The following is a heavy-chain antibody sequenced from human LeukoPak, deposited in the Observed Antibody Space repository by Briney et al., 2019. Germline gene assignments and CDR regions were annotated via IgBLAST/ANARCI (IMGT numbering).Heavy chain of an antibody. D-gene: IGHD6-6*01. Sequence: SETLSLTCTVSGGSISSYYWSWIRQPPGKGLEYNGDIYYRGSTNYNPSLKSRVTMSLEMSKNQFSLKLSSVTAADTAVYYCARHIAARLASGYYYYMDVWGKRTTVTVSS. CDR1: GGSISSYY. J-gene: IGHJ6*03. CDR3: ARHIAARLASGYYYYMDV. V-gene: IGHV4-59*01. CDR2: IYYRGST.